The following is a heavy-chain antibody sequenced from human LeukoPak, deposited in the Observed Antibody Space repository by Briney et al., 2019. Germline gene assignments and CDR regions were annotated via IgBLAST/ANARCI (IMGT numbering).Heavy chain of an antibody. CDR2: INSDGSST. Sequence: GGSLRLSCAASGFTFSSYWMSWVRQAPGKGLVWVSRINSDGSSTSYADSVKGRFTISRDNAKNTLYLQMNSLRAEDTAVYYCAREVTMIVVVQEDAFDIWGQGTMVTVSS. CDR1: GFTFSSYW. D-gene: IGHD3-22*01. V-gene: IGHV3-74*01. J-gene: IGHJ3*02. CDR3: AREVTMIVVVQEDAFDI.